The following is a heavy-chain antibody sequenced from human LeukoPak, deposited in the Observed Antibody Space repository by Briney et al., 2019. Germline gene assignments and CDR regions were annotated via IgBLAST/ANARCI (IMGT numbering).Heavy chain of an antibody. J-gene: IGHJ4*02. D-gene: IGHD4-11*01. CDR3: ARIADYSLNWYFDY. V-gene: IGHV1-18*01. CDR1: GYTFSSYG. CDR2: ISAYNGET. Sequence: ADQVSSKASGYTFSSYGISWLQPPPRQGLELMGWISAYNGETKYAQNLQGRATMTTDTSTSTGYMELRSLRSDDTAVYYCARIADYSLNWYFDYWGQGTLVTVSS.